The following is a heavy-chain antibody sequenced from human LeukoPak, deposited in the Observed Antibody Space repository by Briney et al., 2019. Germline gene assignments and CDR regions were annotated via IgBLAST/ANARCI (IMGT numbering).Heavy chain of an antibody. CDR2: ISGSGGST. V-gene: IGHV3-23*01. J-gene: IGHJ4*02. CDR1: GFTFSNYG. D-gene: IGHD3-10*01. Sequence: PGGSLRLSCAASGFTFSNYGMSWVRQAPGKGLEWVSTISGSGGSTYHADSVRGRFTISRDNAKNSLYLQMNSLRAEDTAVYYCARGVTFDYWGQGTLVTVSS. CDR3: ARGVTFDY.